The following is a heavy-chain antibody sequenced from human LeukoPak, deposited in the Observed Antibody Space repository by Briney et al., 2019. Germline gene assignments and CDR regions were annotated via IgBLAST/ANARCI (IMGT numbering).Heavy chain of an antibody. D-gene: IGHD2-21*02. CDR1: GGTFRSYA. Sequence: SVKVSCKTSGGTFRSYAINWVRQAPGQGLEWMGRIIPIFNRTNYAQNFQGRVTITTDESTSTAYMELSSLRSDDTAIYYCARDDPFYSDGSGGDLTWGQGTMVTVSS. CDR2: IIPIFNRT. CDR3: ARDDPFYSDGSGGDLT. J-gene: IGHJ3*01. V-gene: IGHV1-69*05.